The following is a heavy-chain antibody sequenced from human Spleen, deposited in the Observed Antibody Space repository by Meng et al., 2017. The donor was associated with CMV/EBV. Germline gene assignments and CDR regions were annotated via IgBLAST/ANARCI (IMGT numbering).Heavy chain of an antibody. Sequence: GGSLRLSCAASGFTFSSYSMNWVRRAPGKGLEWVSSISSGGSFIKYVDSVKGRFTISRDNAKNSLYLQMNSLRAEDTALYYCAKAPYGSTDYYFNYWGQGTLVTVSS. J-gene: IGHJ4*02. CDR2: ISSGGSFI. V-gene: IGHV3-21*04. CDR1: GFTFSSYS. CDR3: AKAPYGSTDYYFNY. D-gene: IGHD1-1*01.